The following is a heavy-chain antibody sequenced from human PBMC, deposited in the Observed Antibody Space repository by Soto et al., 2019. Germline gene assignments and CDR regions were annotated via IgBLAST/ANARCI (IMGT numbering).Heavy chain of an antibody. J-gene: IGHJ6*03. D-gene: IGHD2-2*01. CDR3: VRGTIVVVPGAINYYYYHMDV. CDR1: GFTFSTYW. Sequence: GGSLRLSCAASGFTFSTYWMSWVRQAPGKGLEWVANIKQDGSEKYSVDSVKGRFTISRDNAKNSLYLHVNSLRAEDSAVYYCVRGTIVVVPGAINYYYYHMDVWGKGTTVTVSS. V-gene: IGHV3-7*01. CDR2: IKQDGSEK.